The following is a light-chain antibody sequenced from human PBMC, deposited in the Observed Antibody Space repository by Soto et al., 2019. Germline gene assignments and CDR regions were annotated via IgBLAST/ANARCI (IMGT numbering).Light chain of an antibody. Sequence: DIQMTQSPSTLSASVGVTVIITCRASQSVRSWLAWYQQKPGNAPRLLIYKASSLESGVPSRFSGSGSGAEFTLTINSLQPDDFATYYCQQYDSYSLFTFGPGTKVDVK. CDR1: QSVRSW. CDR2: KAS. J-gene: IGKJ3*01. V-gene: IGKV1-5*03. CDR3: QQYDSYSLFT.